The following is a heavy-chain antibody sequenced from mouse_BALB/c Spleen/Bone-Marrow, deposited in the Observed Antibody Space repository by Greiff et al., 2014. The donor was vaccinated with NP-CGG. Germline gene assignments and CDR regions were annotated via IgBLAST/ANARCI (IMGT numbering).Heavy chain of an antibody. CDR3: ARGDYDYDDWFAY. J-gene: IGHJ3*01. Sequence: QVQLQQSGAELARPGASVKLSCKASGYTFTSYWMQWVKQRPGQGLEWIGAIYPGDGDTRYTQKFKGKATLTADKSSSTAYMQLSSLASGDSAVYYCARGDYDYDDWFAYWGQGTLVTVSA. CDR1: GYTFTSYW. D-gene: IGHD2-4*01. V-gene: IGHV1-87*01. CDR2: IYPGDGDT.